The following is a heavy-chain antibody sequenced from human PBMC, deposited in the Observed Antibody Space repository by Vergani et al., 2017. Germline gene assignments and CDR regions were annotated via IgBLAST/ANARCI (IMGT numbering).Heavy chain of an antibody. D-gene: IGHD2-21*02. CDR1: GAYVGSGGYY. CDR2: IYYSGTT. CDR3: ARVAHLVAVTGGGPSLDH. Sequence: QVRLQESGPGLVKPSQTLSLTCSVSGAYVGSGGYYWSWVRQRPGMGLDWIGYIYYSGTTYYNPSLESRLTISLDTSENHLSLKLTSVTAADTAVYYCARVAHLVAVTGGGPSLDHWGRGTLVTVSS. J-gene: IGHJ2*01. V-gene: IGHV4-31*03.